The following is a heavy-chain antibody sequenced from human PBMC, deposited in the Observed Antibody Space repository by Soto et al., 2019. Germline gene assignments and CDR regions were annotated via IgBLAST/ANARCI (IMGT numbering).Heavy chain of an antibody. J-gene: IGHJ4*02. CDR2: IIPIFGTA. Sequence: ASVKVSCKASGGTFSSYAISWVRQAPGQGLEWMGGIIPIFGTANYAQKFQGRVTITADESTSTAYMELSSLRSEDTAVYYCARGAEWELRLYYFDYWGQGTLVTVSS. CDR1: GGTFSSYA. D-gene: IGHD1-26*01. V-gene: IGHV1-69*13. CDR3: ARGAEWELRLYYFDY.